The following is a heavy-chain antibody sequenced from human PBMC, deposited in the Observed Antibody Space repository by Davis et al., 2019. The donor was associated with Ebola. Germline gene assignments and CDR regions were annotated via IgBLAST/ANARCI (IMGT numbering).Heavy chain of an antibody. CDR2: IYYSGST. J-gene: IGHJ4*02. Sequence: MPSETLSLTCTVSGGSISSGGYYWSWIRQPPGKGLEWIGYIYYSGSTSYNPSLGSRVTISLDTSKNQFSLKLSSVTAADTAVYYCARYSGTATTPWGQGTLVTVSS. V-gene: IGHV4-31*03. CDR3: ARYSGTATTP. D-gene: IGHD5-18*01. CDR1: GGSISSGGYY.